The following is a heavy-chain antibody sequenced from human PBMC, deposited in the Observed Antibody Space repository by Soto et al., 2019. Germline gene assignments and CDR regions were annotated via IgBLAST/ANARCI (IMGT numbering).Heavy chain of an antibody. CDR2: IIPIFGTA. CDR3: ARAQYYYDSSGYYYVWSADYFDY. D-gene: IGHD3-22*01. J-gene: IGHJ4*02. CDR1: GGTFSSYA. Sequence: QVQLVQSGAEVKKPGSSVKVSCKASGGTFSSYAISWVRQAPGQGLEWMGGIIPIFGTANYAQKFQGRVTITADESTSTDYMEVTSLRSEETAVYYCARAQYYYDSSGYYYVWSADYFDYWGQGPLVTVSS. V-gene: IGHV1-69*01.